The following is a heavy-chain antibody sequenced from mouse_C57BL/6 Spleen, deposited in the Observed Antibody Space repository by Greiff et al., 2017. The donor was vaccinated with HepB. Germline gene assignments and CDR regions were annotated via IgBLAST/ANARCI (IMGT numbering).Heavy chain of an antibody. V-gene: IGHV14-3*02. CDR2: IDPANGTT. J-gene: IGHJ2*01. CDR1: GFNIKDTY. CDR3: ARMNA. Sequence: EVMLVESGAELVKPGASVKLSCTASGFNIKDTYMHWVKQRPEQGLEWIGRIDPANGTTKYDPKFQGKATITADTSSNTAYLQLSSLTSEDTAVYYCARMNAWGQGTTLTGCS.